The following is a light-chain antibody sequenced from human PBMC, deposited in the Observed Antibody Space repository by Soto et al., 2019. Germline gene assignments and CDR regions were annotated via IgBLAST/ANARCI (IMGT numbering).Light chain of an antibody. CDR1: QSLVHSDGGTY. Sequence: DVVLTQTPLSSPVTLGQPASISCRSSQSLVHSDGGTYLSWLHQRPGQPPRLLIYQVSNRFSGVPDRFSGGGAGTDFTLKISKVEAEDVGVYYCTQSTPFPRTFGQGTKVEIK. J-gene: IGKJ1*01. CDR3: TQSTPFPRT. V-gene: IGKV2-24*01. CDR2: QVS.